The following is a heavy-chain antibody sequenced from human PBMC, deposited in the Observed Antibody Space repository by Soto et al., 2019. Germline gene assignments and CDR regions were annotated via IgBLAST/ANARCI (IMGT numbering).Heavy chain of an antibody. CDR1: GFTFSSYS. D-gene: IGHD4-17*01. CDR2: ISSSSSTI. V-gene: IGHV3-48*02. CDR3: AREKFYVDYEQFDY. Sequence: EVQLVESGGGLVQPGGSLRLSCAASGFTFSSYSMNWVRQAPGKGLEWVSYISSSSSTIYYADSVKGRFTISRDNAKNSLYLQMNSLRDEDTAVYYCAREKFYVDYEQFDYWGQGTLVTVSS. J-gene: IGHJ4*02.